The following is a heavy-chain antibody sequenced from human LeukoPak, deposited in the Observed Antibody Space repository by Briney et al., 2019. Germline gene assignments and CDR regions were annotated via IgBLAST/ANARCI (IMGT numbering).Heavy chain of an antibody. CDR1: GGSIISYY. V-gene: IGHV4-59*01. J-gene: IGHJ3*02. D-gene: IGHD6-19*01. CDR2: IYSIGGT. Sequence: SETLSLTCTVSGGSIISYYWGWIRQSPRRGLEWIGYIYSIGGTNYNPSLQSRVTISVDTAKHQFSLKLRSVTAADTAIYYCARGEGSGWYWAFDIWGQGTMVTVSS. CDR3: ARGEGSGWYWAFDI.